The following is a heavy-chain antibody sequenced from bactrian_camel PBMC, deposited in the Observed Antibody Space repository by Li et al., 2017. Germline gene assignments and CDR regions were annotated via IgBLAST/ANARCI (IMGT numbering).Heavy chain of an antibody. J-gene: IGHJ4*01. D-gene: IGHD6*01. V-gene: IGHV3S40*01. Sequence: VQLVESGGGSVQAGGSLRLSCTYTRRPNYVTWFRQGPGNGREGVAGIYTGGGDGHYADAVKGRLTISHDSAKNTVYLQMNNLKTEDTATYYCAADSVNLQLARWYTYWGQGTQVTVSS. CDR1: YTRRPNY. CDR2: IYTGGGDG. CDR3: AADSVNLQLARWYTY.